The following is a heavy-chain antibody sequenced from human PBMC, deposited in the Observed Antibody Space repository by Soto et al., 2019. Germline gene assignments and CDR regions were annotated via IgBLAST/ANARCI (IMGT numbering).Heavy chain of an antibody. CDR1: GDSISSDGYY. D-gene: IGHD2-15*01. J-gene: IGHJ6*02. CDR3: AREAAVEGMDV. CDR2: IYHSGNT. Sequence: QVQLQESGPGLVKPSQTLSLTCTVSGDSISSDGYYWSWIRQHPGKGLEWIGYIYHSGNTYYNPSLKSRATISADTSKNQVSLKVSSVTAADTAVYYCAREAAVEGMDVWGQGTTVTVS. V-gene: IGHV4-31*03.